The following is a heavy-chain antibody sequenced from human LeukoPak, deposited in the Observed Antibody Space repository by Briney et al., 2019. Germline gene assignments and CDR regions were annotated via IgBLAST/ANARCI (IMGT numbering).Heavy chain of an antibody. CDR1: GYTFTAYY. D-gene: IGHD6-13*01. CDR2: FNPNSGGT. Sequence: ASVKVSCKASGYTFTAYYMHWVRQAPGQGLEWMGWFNPNSGGTNYAQKFQGRVTMTRDTSISTAYMELSRLRSNDTAVYYCARAGVVAAADWFDHWGQGTLVTVSS. J-gene: IGHJ5*02. V-gene: IGHV1-2*02. CDR3: ARAGVVAAADWFDH.